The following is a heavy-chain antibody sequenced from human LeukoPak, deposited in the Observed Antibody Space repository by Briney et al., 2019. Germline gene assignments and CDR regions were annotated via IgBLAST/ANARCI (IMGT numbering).Heavy chain of an antibody. Sequence: GASVKVSCKASGYTFTGYYMHWVRQAPGQGLEWMGWINPNSGGTNYAQKFQGRVTMTRDTSISTAYMELSRLRSDDTAVYYCARRQHTVTTRSFDYWGQGTLVTVSS. CDR2: INPNSGGT. D-gene: IGHD4-11*01. CDR3: ARRQHTVTTRSFDY. J-gene: IGHJ4*02. CDR1: GYTFTGYY. V-gene: IGHV1-2*02.